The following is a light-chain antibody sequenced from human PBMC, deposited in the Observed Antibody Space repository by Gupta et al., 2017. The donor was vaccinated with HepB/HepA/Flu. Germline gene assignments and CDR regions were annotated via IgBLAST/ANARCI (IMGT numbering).Light chain of an antibody. CDR1: SSDIGNYDY. CDR2: DVY. J-gene: IGLJ3*02. V-gene: IGLV2-14*03. CDR3: CSFTTSSTWV. Sequence: QSALTQPASVSGSPGQSTTISCTGSSSDIGNYDYVSWYQQHPGTAPKLVIFDVYDRPSGVSNRFSGSKSGNTTSLTVSGLQAEDEATYFCCSFTTSSTWVFGGGTKVTVL.